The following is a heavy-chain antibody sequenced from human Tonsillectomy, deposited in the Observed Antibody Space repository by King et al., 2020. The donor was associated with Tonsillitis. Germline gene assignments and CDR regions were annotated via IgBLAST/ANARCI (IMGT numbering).Heavy chain of an antibody. CDR1: GGSFSNYY. CDR3: AGGRGNGPWGGSAPSYFNY. V-gene: IGHV4-59*01. Sequence: QLQESGPGLVKPSETLSLTCTVSGGSFSNYYWSWIRQPPGKGLEWIGYIYYSGRTKYNPSLKSRVTISVDTSKNQFSLKLSSVTAADTAVSYCAGGRGNGPWGGSAPSYFNYWGQGTLVTVSS. CDR2: IYYSGRT. D-gene: IGHD3-16*01. J-gene: IGHJ4*02.